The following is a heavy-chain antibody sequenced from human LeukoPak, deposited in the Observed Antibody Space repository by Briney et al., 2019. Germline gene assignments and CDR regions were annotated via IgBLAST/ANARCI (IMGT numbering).Heavy chain of an antibody. CDR2: ISGSGGST. CDR3: AKDPGPREWFLNGAFDI. Sequence: GGSLRLSCAASGFTFSSYAMSWVRQAPGKGLEWVSAISGSGGSTYYADSVKGRFTISRDNSKNTLYLQMNSLGAEDTAVYYCAKDPGPREWFLNGAFDIWGQGTMVTVSS. D-gene: IGHD3-3*01. CDR1: GFTFSSYA. J-gene: IGHJ3*02. V-gene: IGHV3-23*01.